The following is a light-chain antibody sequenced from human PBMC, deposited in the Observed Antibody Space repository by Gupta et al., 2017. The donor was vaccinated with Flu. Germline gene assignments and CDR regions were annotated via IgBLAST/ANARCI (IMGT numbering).Light chain of an antibody. CDR2: GVS. CDR1: QGISSW. CDR3: QQGNSFPRT. J-gene: IGKJ5*01. Sequence: GDRVTITCRASQGISSWLAWYQQKPGKAPKLLIYGVSNLQSGVPSRFSGSGSGTDFTLIISGLQPEDFATYYCQQGNSFPRTFGQGTRLEIK. V-gene: IGKV1-12*01.